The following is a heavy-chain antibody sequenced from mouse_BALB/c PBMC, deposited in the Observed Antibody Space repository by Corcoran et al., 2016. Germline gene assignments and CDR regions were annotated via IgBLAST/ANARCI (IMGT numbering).Heavy chain of an antibody. CDR2: IDTANGST. D-gene: IGHD2-1*01. V-gene: IGHV14-3*02. J-gene: IGHJ2*01. CDR3: GRSREGNYVVY. CDR1: GFNIKDTY. Sequence: EVQLQQSGAELVKPGASVKLSCTASGFNIKDTYMHWVKQRPEQGLEWIGRIDTANGSTKYDPKFQGKATMTADTSSNTVYLHLSSLTSEATAVYYCGRSREGNYVVYWGQGTTLTVSS.